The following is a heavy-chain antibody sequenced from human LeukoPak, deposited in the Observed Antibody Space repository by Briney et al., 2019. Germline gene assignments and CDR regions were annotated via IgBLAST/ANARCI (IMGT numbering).Heavy chain of an antibody. CDR1: GGSISSNNR. D-gene: IGHD1-26*01. CDR3: GKGGGIYYRAFDI. J-gene: IGHJ3*02. Sequence: SETLSLTCAVSGGSISSNNRWSWVRQPPGKGLEWIGEIYHSGSTNYNPSLKSRVTISVDKSKNQFSLKLNSVTAADTAVYYCGKGGGIYYRAFDIWGQGTVITVSS. V-gene: IGHV4-4*02. CDR2: IYHSGST.